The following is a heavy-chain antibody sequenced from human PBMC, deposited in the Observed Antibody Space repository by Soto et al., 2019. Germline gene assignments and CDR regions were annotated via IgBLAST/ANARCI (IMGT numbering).Heavy chain of an antibody. Sequence: DVQLVESGGGLVQPGGSLRVSCAASGFTLGSHRIHWVRQAPGKGLEWVSRIDTDGGGTSYADSVKGRFTISTDNAKNTVCPQRNGLSDEDTDVYYCAPVFDLWGQGILVTVSS. V-gene: IGHV3-74*01. CDR3: APVFDL. CDR1: GFTLGSHR. CDR2: IDTDGGGT. J-gene: IGHJ5*02.